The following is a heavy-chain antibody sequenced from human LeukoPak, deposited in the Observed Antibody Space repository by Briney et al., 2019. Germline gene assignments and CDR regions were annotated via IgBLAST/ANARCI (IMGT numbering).Heavy chain of an antibody. CDR2: INPSGGST. CDR3: ARDKTTVVTGEYFDY. CDR1: GYTFTSYY. Sequence: ASVKVSCKASGYTFTSYYMHWVRQAPGQGLEWMGIINPSGGSTSYAQKFQGRVTMTRDTSTSTVYMELSSLGSEDTAVYYCARDKTTVVTGEYFDYWGQGTLVTVSS. J-gene: IGHJ4*02. D-gene: IGHD4-23*01. V-gene: IGHV1-46*01.